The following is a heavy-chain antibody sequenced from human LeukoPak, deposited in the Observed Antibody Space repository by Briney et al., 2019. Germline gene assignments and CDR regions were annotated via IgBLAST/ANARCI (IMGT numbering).Heavy chain of an antibody. CDR1: GFTFSSNG. V-gene: IGHV3-48*04. Sequence: GGSLRLSCAASGFTFSSNGMNWVRQAPGKGLEWVSYISATGGTIYYADSVKGRFTISRDNAKNSLYLQMNSLRAEDTAVYYCARALAVAATGDYWGQGTLVTVSS. CDR3: ARALAVAATGDY. CDR2: ISATGGTI. D-gene: IGHD6-19*01. J-gene: IGHJ4*02.